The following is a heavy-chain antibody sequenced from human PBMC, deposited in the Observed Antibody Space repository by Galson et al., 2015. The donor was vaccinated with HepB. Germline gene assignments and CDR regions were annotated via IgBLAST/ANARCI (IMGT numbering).Heavy chain of an antibody. CDR3: ARGGFYGSGSYYEVTYYYGMDV. CDR1: GSTFTSYD. J-gene: IGHJ6*02. D-gene: IGHD3-10*01. Sequence: SVTVSCKASGSTFTSYDINWVRQATGQGLEWMGWMNPNSGNTGYAQKFQGRVTMTRNTSISTAYMELSSLRSEDTAVYYCARGGFYGSGSYYEVTYYYGMDVWGQGTTVTVSS. V-gene: IGHV1-8*01. CDR2: MNPNSGNT.